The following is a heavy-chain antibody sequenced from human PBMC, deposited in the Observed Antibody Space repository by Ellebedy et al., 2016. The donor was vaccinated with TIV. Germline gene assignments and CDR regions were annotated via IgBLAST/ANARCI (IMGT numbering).Heavy chain of an antibody. Sequence: MPSETLSLTCSVSGASISSSYWSRIRQPAGKRLEWIGRIYTSGSTNYNPYLKSRVPMSVDTSKTQFSLKLSSVTAADTAVYYGARGPWNGYWYLDLWGRGTLVTVSS. CDR2: IYTSGST. J-gene: IGHJ2*01. CDR3: ARGPWNGYWYLDL. D-gene: IGHD3-3*01. CDR1: GASISSSY. V-gene: IGHV4-4*07.